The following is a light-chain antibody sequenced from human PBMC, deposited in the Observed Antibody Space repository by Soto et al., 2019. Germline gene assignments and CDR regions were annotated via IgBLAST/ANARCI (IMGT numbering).Light chain of an antibody. V-gene: IGKV3-15*01. CDR3: QHYYSWPWT. CDR2: HAS. Sequence: EILMTHSPATVSVSPVEIATLSFRASQSVSDKLAWYQQKPGQAPRLLIYHASTRATGIPARFSGSGSGTQFTLTISSLQSEDSALYYCQHYYSWPWTFGQGTKVDIK. CDR1: QSVSDK. J-gene: IGKJ1*01.